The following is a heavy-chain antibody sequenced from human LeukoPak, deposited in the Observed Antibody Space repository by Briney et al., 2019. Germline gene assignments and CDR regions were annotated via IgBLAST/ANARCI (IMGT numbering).Heavy chain of an antibody. CDR1: GFTFSSYG. J-gene: IGHJ4*02. CDR3: TTHSAALGDY. Sequence: GGSLRLSCAASGFTFSSYGMHWVRQAPGKGLEWVAVIWYDGSNKYYADSVKGRFTISRDNSKNTLYPQMNSLRAEDTAVYYCTTHSAALGDYWGQGTLVTVSS. D-gene: IGHD2-2*01. V-gene: IGHV3-33*01. CDR2: IWYDGSNK.